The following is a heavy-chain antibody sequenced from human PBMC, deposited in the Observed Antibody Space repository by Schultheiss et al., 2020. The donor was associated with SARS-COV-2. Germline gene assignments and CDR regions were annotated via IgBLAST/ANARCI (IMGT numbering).Heavy chain of an antibody. Sequence: GGSLRLSCAASGFTVSSNYMSWVRQAPGKGLEWVSYISSSGSTIYYADSVKGRFTISRDNSKNTLYLQMSSLRAEDTAVYYCVKDPLPYDSSGYYDYWGQGTLVTVSS. J-gene: IGHJ4*02. CDR3: VKDPLPYDSSGYYDY. D-gene: IGHD3-22*01. CDR2: ISSSGSTI. CDR1: GFTVSSNY. V-gene: IGHV3-48*01.